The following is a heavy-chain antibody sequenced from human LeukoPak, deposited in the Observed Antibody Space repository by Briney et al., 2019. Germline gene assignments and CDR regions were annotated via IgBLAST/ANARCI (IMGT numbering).Heavy chain of an antibody. CDR2: IYYTGST. V-gene: IGHV4-39*01. J-gene: IGHJ4*02. D-gene: IGHD6-25*01. Sequence: SETLSLTCTVSGGSINTNFYYWGWIRQPPGKGLEWIGSIYYTGSTYYNPSLKSRVTISVDTSKNQFFLELSPLTAADTAVYYCTRHAARFDYWGQGILVTVSS. CDR1: GGSINTNFYY. CDR3: TRHAARFDY.